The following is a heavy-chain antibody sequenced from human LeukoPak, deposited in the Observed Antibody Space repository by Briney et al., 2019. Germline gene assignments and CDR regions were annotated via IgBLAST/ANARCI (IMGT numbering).Heavy chain of an antibody. D-gene: IGHD1-26*01. Sequence: NPGGSLRLSCAASGLTFSDYYMTWIRQAPGKGLEWVSSISGSGTSTNYADSVKGRFTISRDNAKNSLSLQMNSLRAEDTAVYYCARDGIVGAAKDYWGQGTLVTVSS. CDR3: ARDGIVGAAKDY. CDR1: GLTFSDYY. J-gene: IGHJ4*02. V-gene: IGHV3-11*05. CDR2: ISGSGTST.